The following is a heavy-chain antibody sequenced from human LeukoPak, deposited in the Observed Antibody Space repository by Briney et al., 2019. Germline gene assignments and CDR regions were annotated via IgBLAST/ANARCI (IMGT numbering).Heavy chain of an antibody. V-gene: IGHV1-69*13. J-gene: IGHJ5*02. CDR2: IIPIFGTA. D-gene: IGHD2-2*01. Sequence: ASVKVSCKASGYTFTGYYMHWVRQAPGQGLEWMGGIIPIFGTANYAQKFQGRVTITADESTSTAYMELSSLRSEDTAVYYCARGEDIVVVPAAYSSGFDPWGQGTLVTVSS. CDR1: GYTFTGYY. CDR3: ARGEDIVVVPAAYSSGFDP.